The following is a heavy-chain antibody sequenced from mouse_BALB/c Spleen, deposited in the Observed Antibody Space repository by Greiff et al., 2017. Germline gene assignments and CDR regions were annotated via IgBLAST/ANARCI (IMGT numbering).Heavy chain of an antibody. Sequence: QVQLKESGPGLVAPSQSLSITCTVSGFSLTSYGIHWVRQPPGKGLEWLGVIWAGGSTNYNSALMSRLSISKDNSKSQVFLKMNSLQTDDTAMYYCAREGDWGAWFAYWGQVTLVTVSA. V-gene: IGHV2-9*02. CDR3: AREGDWGAWFAY. CDR2: IWAGGST. J-gene: IGHJ3*01. CDR1: GFSLTSYG.